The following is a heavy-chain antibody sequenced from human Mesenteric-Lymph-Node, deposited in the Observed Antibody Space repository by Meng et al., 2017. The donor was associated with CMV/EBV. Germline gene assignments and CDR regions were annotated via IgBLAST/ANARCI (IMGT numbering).Heavy chain of an antibody. Sequence: GDTCTEYYRHGVRQDPGQGLEWMGWIKQKSGDTNYAQKFQGGVTMTRDTSISTAYMELSRLKSDDTAVYYCARTIGGGYNYVYHDYWGQGTLVTVSS. CDR2: IKQKSGDT. CDR3: ARTIGGGYNYVYHDY. V-gene: IGHV1-2*02. CDR1: GDTCTEYY. J-gene: IGHJ4*02. D-gene: IGHD5-24*01.